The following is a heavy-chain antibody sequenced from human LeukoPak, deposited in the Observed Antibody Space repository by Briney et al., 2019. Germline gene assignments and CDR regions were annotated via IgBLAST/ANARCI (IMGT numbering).Heavy chain of an antibody. D-gene: IGHD5-12*01. CDR2: ISSSGSTI. J-gene: IGHJ4*02. CDR3: ASGKRGYSGYDEVFDY. Sequence: GGSLRLSCAASGFTFSSYEMNWVRQAPGKGLEWVSYISSSGSTIYYADSVKGRFTISRDNAKNSLYLQMNSLRAEDTAVYYCASGKRGYSGYDEVFDYWGQGTLVTVSS. CDR1: GFTFSSYE. V-gene: IGHV3-48*03.